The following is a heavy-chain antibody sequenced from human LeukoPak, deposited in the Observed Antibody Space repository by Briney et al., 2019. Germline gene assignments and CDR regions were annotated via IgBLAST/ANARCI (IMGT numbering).Heavy chain of an antibody. D-gene: IGHD5-12*01. Sequence: GGSLRLSCAASGFTFSDYYMSWIRQAPGKGLEWVSYISSSGSTIYYADSVKGRFTISRDNAKNSLYLQMNSLRAEDTAVYYCAREDIMATMNFDYWGQGTLVTVSS. CDR2: ISSSGSTI. CDR1: GFTFSDYY. CDR3: AREDIMATMNFDY. J-gene: IGHJ4*02. V-gene: IGHV3-11*01.